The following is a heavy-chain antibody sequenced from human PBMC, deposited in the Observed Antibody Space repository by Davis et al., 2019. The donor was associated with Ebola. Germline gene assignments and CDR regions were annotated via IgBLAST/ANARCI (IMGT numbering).Heavy chain of an antibody. CDR1: GFSFSTYT. CDR3: AKDPGLYFWDA. J-gene: IGHJ6*02. Sequence: PGGSLRLSCSASGFSFSTYTMHWVRQAPGKGLEYVSAISSNGGSTYYADSVKGRFTISRDNSKNTLYLQMNSLRAEDTALYYCAKDPGLYFWDAWGQGTTVTVSS. D-gene: IGHD3-3*01. CDR2: ISSNGGST. V-gene: IGHV3-64*04.